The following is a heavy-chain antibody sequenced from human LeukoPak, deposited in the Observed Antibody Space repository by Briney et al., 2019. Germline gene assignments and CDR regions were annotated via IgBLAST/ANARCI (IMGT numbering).Heavy chain of an antibody. CDR2: INPNSGGT. Sequence: ASVKVSCKASGYTFTGYYMHWVRQAPGQGLEWMGWINPNSGGTNYAQKFQGWVTMTRDTSISTAYMELSRLRSDDTAVYYCARDLGNDYGDYEANWFDPWGQGTLVTVSS. J-gene: IGHJ5*02. D-gene: IGHD4-17*01. CDR3: ARDLGNDYGDYEANWFDP. V-gene: IGHV1-2*04. CDR1: GYTFTGYY.